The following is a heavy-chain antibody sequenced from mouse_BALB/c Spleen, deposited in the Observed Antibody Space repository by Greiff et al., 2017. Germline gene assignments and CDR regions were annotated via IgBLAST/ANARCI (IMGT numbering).Heavy chain of an antibody. CDR1: GYSITSGYY. CDR3: ARDGTLEGYDGFDY. Sequence: EVQLVESGPGLVKPSQSLSLTCSVTGYSITSGYYWNWIRQFPGNKLEWMGYISYDGSNNYNPSLKNRISITRDTSKNQFFLKLNSVTTEDTATYYCARDGTLEGYDGFDYWGQGTTLTVSS. D-gene: IGHD2-2*01. V-gene: IGHV3-6*02. J-gene: IGHJ2*01. CDR2: ISYDGSN.